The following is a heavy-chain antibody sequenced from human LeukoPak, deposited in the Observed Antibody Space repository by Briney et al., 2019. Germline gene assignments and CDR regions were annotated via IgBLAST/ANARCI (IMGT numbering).Heavy chain of an antibody. V-gene: IGHV3-21*01. J-gene: IGHJ4*02. CDR3: ARRIKLTRWIQLLFDY. Sequence: TGGSLRLSCAASGFTFSSYSMNWVRQAPGKWLEWVSSISSSSSYIYYADSVKGRFTISRDNAKNSLYLQMNSRRTEDTAVYYCARRIKLTRWIQLLFDYWGQGTLVTVSS. CDR1: GFTFSSYS. D-gene: IGHD5-18*01. CDR2: ISSSSSYI.